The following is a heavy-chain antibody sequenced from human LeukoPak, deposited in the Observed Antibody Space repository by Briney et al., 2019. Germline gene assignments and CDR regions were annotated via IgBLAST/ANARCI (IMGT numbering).Heavy chain of an antibody. CDR3: AREPSYYNDSSGYHYEVVAFDV. V-gene: IGHV3-64*01. CDR2: ISSDGGST. D-gene: IGHD3-22*01. J-gene: IGHJ3*01. Sequence: GGSLRLSCAASGFTFSNYAMHWVRQAPGKGLEYVSAISSDGGSTYYAKSVRGRFTISRDNSKNTLYLQMGSLRAEDRAVYYCAREPSYYNDSSGYHYEVVAFDVWGQGTMVTVSS. CDR1: GFTFSNYA.